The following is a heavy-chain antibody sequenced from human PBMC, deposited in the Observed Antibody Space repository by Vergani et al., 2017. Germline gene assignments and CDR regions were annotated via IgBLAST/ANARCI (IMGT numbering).Heavy chain of an antibody. V-gene: IGHV4-59*01. D-gene: IGHD3-9*01. J-gene: IGHJ6*02. CDR3: ARDALYFYWDYGMDV. Sequence: QVQLQESGPGLVKPSETLSLTCTVSGGSISSYYWSWIRQPPGKGLEWSGYIYYSGITNYNPSLKSRVTISVDTSKNQFSLKLSSVTAAETAVYYCARDALYFYWDYGMDVWGQGTTVTGSS. CDR1: GGSISSYY. CDR2: IYYSGIT.